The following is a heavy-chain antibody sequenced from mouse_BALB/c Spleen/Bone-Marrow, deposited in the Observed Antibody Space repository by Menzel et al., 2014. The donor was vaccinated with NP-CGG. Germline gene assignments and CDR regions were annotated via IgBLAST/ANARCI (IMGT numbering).Heavy chain of an antibody. Sequence: EVKLVESGGGLVQPGGSKKLSCVASGFTFSNYWMNWVRQSPEKGLEWVAEIRLKSNNYATHYAESVKGRFTISSDDSKSSVYLQMNNLRAEDTGIYYCTTGFAYWGQGTLVTVSA. J-gene: IGHJ3*01. CDR1: GFTFSNYW. CDR3: TTGFAY. V-gene: IGHV6-6*02. CDR2: IRLKSNNYAT.